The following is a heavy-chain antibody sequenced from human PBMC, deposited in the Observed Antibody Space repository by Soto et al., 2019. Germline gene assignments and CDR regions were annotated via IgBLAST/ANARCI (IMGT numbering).Heavy chain of an antibody. V-gene: IGHV3-21*01. CDR1: GFTFSSYS. CDR3: ARARVEDIVVVPAADFDY. J-gene: IGHJ4*02. CDR2: ISSSSSYI. D-gene: IGHD2-2*01. Sequence: GGSLRLSCAASGFTFSSYSMNWVRQAPGKGLEWVSSISSSSSYIYYADSVKGRFTISRDNAKNSLYLQMNSLRAEDTAVYYCARARVEDIVVVPAADFDYWGQGTLVTVSS.